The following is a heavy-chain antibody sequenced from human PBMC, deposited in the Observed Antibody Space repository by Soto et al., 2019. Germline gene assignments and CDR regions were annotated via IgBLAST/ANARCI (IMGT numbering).Heavy chain of an antibody. J-gene: IGHJ6*02. CDR1: GYTFTGYY. D-gene: IGHD3-3*01. Sequence: QVQLVQSGAEVKKPGASVKVSCKASGYTFTGYYMHWVRQAPGQGLEWMGWINPNSGGTNYAQKFQGRVTMTRDTSISTAYMELSRLRSDDTAVYYCARDPTYYDFWSGTLYYYYGMDVWGQGTTVTVSS. CDR2: INPNSGGT. CDR3: ARDPTYYDFWSGTLYYYYGMDV. V-gene: IGHV1-2*02.